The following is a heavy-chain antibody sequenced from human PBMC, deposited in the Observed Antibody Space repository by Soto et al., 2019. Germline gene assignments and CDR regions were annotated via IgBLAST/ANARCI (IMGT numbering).Heavy chain of an antibody. CDR1: CGSITSYY. CDR2: VYTSGST. D-gene: IGHD1-26*01. CDR3: ARGIYSKVGATIWFDP. Sequence: PSEALSLTCTFACGSITSYYWSWILQPAGKGLEWIGRVYTSGSTNYNPSLKSRVTMSVDTSKNRFSLKLSSVTAADKDVYYCARGIYSKVGATIWFDPWGQGTLVTVSS. V-gene: IGHV4-4*07. J-gene: IGHJ5*02.